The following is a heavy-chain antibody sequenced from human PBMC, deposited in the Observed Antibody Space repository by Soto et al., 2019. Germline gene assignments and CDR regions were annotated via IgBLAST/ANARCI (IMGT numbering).Heavy chain of an antibody. V-gene: IGHV4-4*02. D-gene: IGHD6-19*01. CDR1: GDSISSSKW. CDR3: AYSTGWYRIDN. Sequence: QVQLQESGPGRVKSSGTLSLTCGVSGDSISSSKWWSWVRQPPGKGLEWIGDIFHTGSTNYNPSLNSLVTISIDKANTQCSLRLSSVTAADTAVYYCAYSTGWYRIDNWGQGSLVTVSS. CDR2: IFHTGST. J-gene: IGHJ4*02.